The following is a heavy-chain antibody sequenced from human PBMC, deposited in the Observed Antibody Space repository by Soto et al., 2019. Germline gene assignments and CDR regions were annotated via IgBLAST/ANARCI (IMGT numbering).Heavy chain of an antibody. CDR3: ARGQGDRYGDYALDY. V-gene: IGHV4-34*01. Sequence: SETLSLTCAVYGGSFSGYYWSWIRQPPGKGLEWIGEINHSGSTNYNPSLKSRVTISVDTSKNQFSLKLSSVTAADTAVYYCARGQGDRYGDYALDYWGQGTLFTVSS. J-gene: IGHJ4*02. CDR1: GGSFSGYY. CDR2: INHSGST. D-gene: IGHD4-17*01.